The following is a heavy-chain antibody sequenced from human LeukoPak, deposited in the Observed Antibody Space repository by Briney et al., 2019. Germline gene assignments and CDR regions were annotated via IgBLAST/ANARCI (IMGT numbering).Heavy chain of an antibody. V-gene: IGHV3-23*01. Sequence: PGGSLRLSCAASGFTFSNYAMNWVRQAPGRGLEWVSGISGTGDNTYYADSVQGRVTISRDNSKNTLYLEMNSLSAEDTAIYYCARGGKYCSTSSCYVARWGQGALVTVSS. CDR2: ISGTGDNT. CDR3: ARGGKYCSTSSCYVAR. D-gene: IGHD2-2*01. J-gene: IGHJ4*02. CDR1: GFTFSNYA.